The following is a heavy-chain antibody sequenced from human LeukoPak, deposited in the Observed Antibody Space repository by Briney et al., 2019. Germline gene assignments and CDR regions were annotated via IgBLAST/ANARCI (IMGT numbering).Heavy chain of an antibody. Sequence: GGSLRLSCAASGFTFSSYAMSWVRQAPGKGLEWVSAISGSGGSTYYADSVKGRFTISRDNSKNTLYLQMNSLRAEDTAVYYCARGYYDSSGYGVDYWGQGTLVTVSS. CDR1: GFTFSSYA. CDR2: ISGSGGST. V-gene: IGHV3-23*01. J-gene: IGHJ4*02. D-gene: IGHD3-22*01. CDR3: ARGYYDSSGYGVDY.